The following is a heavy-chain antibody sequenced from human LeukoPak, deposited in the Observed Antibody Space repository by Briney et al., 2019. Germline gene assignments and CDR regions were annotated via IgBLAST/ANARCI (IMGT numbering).Heavy chain of an antibody. Sequence: GGSLRLSCAASGFTFSSYSMNRVRQAPGKGLEWVSSISSSSSYIYYADSVKGRFTISRDNAKNSLYLQMNSLRAEDTAVYYCARDRGQQLALDYWGQGTLVTVSS. CDR2: ISSSSSYI. CDR3: ARDRGQQLALDY. D-gene: IGHD6-13*01. CDR1: GFTFSSYS. J-gene: IGHJ4*02. V-gene: IGHV3-21*01.